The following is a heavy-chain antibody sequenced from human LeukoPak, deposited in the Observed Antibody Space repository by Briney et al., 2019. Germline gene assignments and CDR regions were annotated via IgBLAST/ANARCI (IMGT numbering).Heavy chain of an antibody. D-gene: IGHD3-22*01. J-gene: IGHJ4*02. CDR1: GGSFSGYY. CDR2: FYYSGST. V-gene: IGHV4-59*01. Sequence: SETLSLTCAVYGGSFSGYYWSWIRQPPGKGLEWIGFFYYSGSTNYNPSLKSRVTMSVDPSKNHFSLKLSSVTAADTAVYYCARDHSDYPRVFDYWGQGTLVTVSS. CDR3: ARDHSDYPRVFDY.